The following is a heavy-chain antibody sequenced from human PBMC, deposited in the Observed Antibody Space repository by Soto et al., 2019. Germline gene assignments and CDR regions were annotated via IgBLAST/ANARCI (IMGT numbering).Heavy chain of an antibody. CDR1: GFSLSNARMG. V-gene: IGHV2-26*01. CDR3: ARFFMVRRVMPHFDY. J-gene: IGHJ4*02. D-gene: IGHD3-10*01. CDR2: IFSNDEK. Sequence: KESGPVLVKPTETLTLTCPVSGFSLSNARMGVSWIREPPGKAQEWLAHIFSNDEKSYSTSLKSRLTISKDTSKSQVVLTMTNMDPVDTATYYCARFFMVRRVMPHFDYWGQGTLVTVSS.